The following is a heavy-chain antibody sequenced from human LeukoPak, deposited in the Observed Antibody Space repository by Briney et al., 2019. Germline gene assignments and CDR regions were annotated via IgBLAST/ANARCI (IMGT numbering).Heavy chain of an antibody. CDR1: GYTLTELS. V-gene: IGHV1-24*01. CDR3: ALAYDSSGVNWFDP. J-gene: IGHJ5*02. CDR2: FDPEDGET. D-gene: IGHD3-22*01. Sequence: GASVKVSCKVSGYTLTELSMHWVRQAPGKGLEWMGGFDPEDGETIYAQKFQGRVTMTEDTSTYTAYMELSSLRSEDTAVYYCALAYDSSGVNWFDPWGQGTLVTVSS.